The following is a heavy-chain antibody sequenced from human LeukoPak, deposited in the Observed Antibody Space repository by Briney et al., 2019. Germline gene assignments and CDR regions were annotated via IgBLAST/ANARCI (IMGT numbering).Heavy chain of an antibody. V-gene: IGHV1-2*02. J-gene: IGHJ3*02. CDR1: GYTFTGYY. CDR3: ARQRYYYYDSSGFVSHAFDI. D-gene: IGHD3-22*01. CDR2: INPNSGGT. Sequence: ASVKVSCKASGYTFTGYYMHWVRQAPGQGLEWMGWINPNSGGTNYAQKFQGRVTMTRDTSISTAYMELSRLRSDDTAVYYCARQRYYYYDSSGFVSHAFDIWGQGTMVTVSS.